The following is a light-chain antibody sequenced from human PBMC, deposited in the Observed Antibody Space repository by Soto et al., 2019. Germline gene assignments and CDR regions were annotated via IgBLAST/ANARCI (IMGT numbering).Light chain of an antibody. CDR1: KSDIGSNT. CDR2: TTN. V-gene: IGLV1-44*01. Sequence: QSVLTQPTPASGTPGQRVTISCSGGKSDIGSNTVYWFQQLPGTAPRLVIYTTNQRPSGVPDRFSGSKSGTSASLVISGLQSEDESDYYCATWDDSLNVCVFGGGTQLTVL. J-gene: IGLJ3*02. CDR3: ATWDDSLNVCV.